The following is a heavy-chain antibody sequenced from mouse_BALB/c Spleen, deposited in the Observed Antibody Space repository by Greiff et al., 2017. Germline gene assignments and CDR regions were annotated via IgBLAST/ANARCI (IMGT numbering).Heavy chain of an antibody. D-gene: IGHD4-1*01. CDR2: ISYSGST. J-gene: IGHJ4*01. CDR3: ARGTGLYYYAMDY. V-gene: IGHV3-2*02. Sequence: EVKLMESGPGLVKPSQSLSLTCTVTGYSITSDYAWNWIRQFPGNKLEWMGYISYSGSTSYNPSLKSRISITRDTSKNQFFLQLNSVTTEDTATYYCARGTGLYYYAMDYWGQGTSVTVSS. CDR1: GYSITSDYA.